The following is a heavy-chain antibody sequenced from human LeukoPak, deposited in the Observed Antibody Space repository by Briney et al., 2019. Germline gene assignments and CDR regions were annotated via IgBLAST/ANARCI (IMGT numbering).Heavy chain of an antibody. CDR2: IYYTGST. Sequence: SETLSLTCTVSGGSISSYYWNWIRQPPGKGLEWIGYIYYTGSTNYNPSLKSRVTISVDTSKNQFSLKLSSVTAADTAVYYCARRVRAAFDYWGQGTLVTVSS. CDR1: GGSISSYY. D-gene: IGHD6-25*01. J-gene: IGHJ4*02. CDR3: ARRVRAAFDY. V-gene: IGHV4-59*08.